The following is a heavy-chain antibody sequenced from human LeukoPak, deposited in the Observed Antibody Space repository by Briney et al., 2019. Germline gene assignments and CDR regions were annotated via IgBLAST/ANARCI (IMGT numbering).Heavy chain of an antibody. CDR2: INRDGSST. CDR3: ARGHYDVLAASYKWTPDY. Sequence: GGSLRLSCAASGFTFSNYWMHWVRQAPGKGLVWVSRINRDGSSTDYLDSVKGRFTTSRDNAKNSLSLQLNSLRVEDTAVYYCARGHYDVLAASYKWTPDYWGQGTLVAVSS. D-gene: IGHD3-9*01. CDR1: GFTFSNYW. V-gene: IGHV3-74*01. J-gene: IGHJ4*02.